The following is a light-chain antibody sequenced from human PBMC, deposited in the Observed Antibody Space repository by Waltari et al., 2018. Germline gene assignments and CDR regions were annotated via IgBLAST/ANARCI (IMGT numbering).Light chain of an antibody. CDR1: QSISNY. J-gene: IGKJ2*03. V-gene: IGKV1-5*03. Sequence: DIQMTQSPSTVSESVGDTITITCRASQSISNYLAWYQQKPGKAPKLLIYKASSSGSGVPSRFSGSGSGTEFTLTISSLQPDDSATYYCQQYNTHSSFGQGSKLEI. CDR3: QQYNTHSS. CDR2: KAS.